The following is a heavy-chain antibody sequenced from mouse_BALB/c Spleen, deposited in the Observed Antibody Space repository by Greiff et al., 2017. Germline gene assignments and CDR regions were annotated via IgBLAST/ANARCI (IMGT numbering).Heavy chain of an antibody. CDR2: ISSGSSNN. J-gene: IGHJ2*01. CDR1: GFTFSSFG. V-gene: IGHV5-17*02. Sequence: EVNVVESGGGLVQPGGSRKLSCAASGFTFSSFGMHWVRQAPEKGLEWVAYISSGSSNNYYADTVKGRFTISRDNPKNTLFLQMTSLRSEDTAMYYCARSGNTALDYWGQGTTLTVSS. CDR3: ARSGNTALDY. D-gene: IGHD1-2*01.